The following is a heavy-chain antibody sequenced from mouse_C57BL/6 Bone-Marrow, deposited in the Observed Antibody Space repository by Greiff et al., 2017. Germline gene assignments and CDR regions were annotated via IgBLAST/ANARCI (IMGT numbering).Heavy chain of an antibody. CDR2: IHPSDSDT. Sequence: QVHVKQPGAELVKPGASVKVSCKASGYTFTSYWMHWVKQRPGQGLEWIGRIHPSDSDTNYNQKFKGKATLTVDKSSSTAYMQLSSLTSEDSAVYYCASFYYYGSSPHWYFNVWGTGTTVTVSS. D-gene: IGHD1-1*01. CDR3: ASFYYYGSSPHWYFNV. CDR1: GYTFTSYW. J-gene: IGHJ1*03. V-gene: IGHV1-74*01.